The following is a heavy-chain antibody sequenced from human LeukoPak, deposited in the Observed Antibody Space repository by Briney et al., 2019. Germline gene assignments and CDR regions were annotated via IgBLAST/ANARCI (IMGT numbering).Heavy chain of an antibody. J-gene: IGHJ4*02. CDR1: GFTFSSYE. CDR3: TSDRGYSYGPPDY. CDR2: IRSKAYGGTT. V-gene: IGHV3-49*04. Sequence: PGGSLRLSCAASGFTFSSYEMNWVRQAPGKGLEWVGFIRSKAYGGTTEYAASVKGRFTISRDDSKSIAYLQMNSLKTEDTAVYYCTSDRGYSYGPPDYWGQGTLVTVSS. D-gene: IGHD5-18*01.